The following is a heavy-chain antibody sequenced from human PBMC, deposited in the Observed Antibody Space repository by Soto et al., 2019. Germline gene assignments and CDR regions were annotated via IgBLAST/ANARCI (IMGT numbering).Heavy chain of an antibody. D-gene: IGHD6-13*01. J-gene: IGHJ3*02. CDR2: IKKDGSQI. Sequence: EVQLVDSGGGLVQPGGSLRLSCVASGFSFGSSWMTWVRQAPGKGLEWVANIKKDGSQISYLDSVRGRFTISRDNAKNSLYLQMNSLRAEDTALYYCARDVSPGSSSLYLDALDIWGQGTMVTVSS. CDR3: ARDVSPGSSSLYLDALDI. CDR1: GFSFGSSW. V-gene: IGHV3-7*05.